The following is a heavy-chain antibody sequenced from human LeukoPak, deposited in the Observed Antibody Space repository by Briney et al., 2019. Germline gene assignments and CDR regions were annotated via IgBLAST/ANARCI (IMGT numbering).Heavy chain of an antibody. D-gene: IGHD3-22*01. V-gene: IGHV4-4*07. CDR2: IYITGST. CDR1: SGSFSSYY. CDR3: VRGRGYYQDY. Sequence: SETLSLTCTVSSGSFSSYYWNWIRQPAGKGLEWIGRIYITGSTNYNPSLKSRVTMSVDTSKNQFSLNLSSVTAADTAVYYCVRGRGYYQDYWGQGTLVTVSS. J-gene: IGHJ4*02.